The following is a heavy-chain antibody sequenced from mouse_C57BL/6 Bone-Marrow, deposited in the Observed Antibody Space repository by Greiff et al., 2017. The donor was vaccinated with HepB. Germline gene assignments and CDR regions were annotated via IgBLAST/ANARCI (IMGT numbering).Heavy chain of an antibody. Sequence: VQLKASGPGLAKSSQTLSLTCSVTGYSITSYYWNWIRKFPGNKLEYLGYISYSGSTYYNPSLKSRIAITPDTSKNQYYLQLNSVTTEDTATYYCARDYYGSSLWYFDVWGTETTVTDTS. CDR2: ISYSGST. D-gene: IGHD1-1*01. CDR3: ARDYYGSSLWYFDV. V-gene: IGHV3-8*01. J-gene: IGHJ1*03. CDR1: GYSITSYY.